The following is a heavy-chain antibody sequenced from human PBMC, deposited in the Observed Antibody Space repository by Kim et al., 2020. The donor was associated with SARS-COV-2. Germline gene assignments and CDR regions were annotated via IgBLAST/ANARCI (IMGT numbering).Heavy chain of an antibody. CDR1: GYTFTSYY. CDR3: ARDSGWGLVHRGSAYDS. J-gene: IGHJ5*01. CDR2: INPSGGST. V-gene: IGHV1-46*01. Sequence: ASVKVSCKAAGYTFTSYYMHWVRQAPGQGLEWMGRINPSGGSTSYAQKFQGRVTMTRDTSTSTAYMELSSLRSEDTAVYYCARDSGWGLVHRGSAYDSWGQGNLGTVSS. D-gene: IGHD2-2*01.